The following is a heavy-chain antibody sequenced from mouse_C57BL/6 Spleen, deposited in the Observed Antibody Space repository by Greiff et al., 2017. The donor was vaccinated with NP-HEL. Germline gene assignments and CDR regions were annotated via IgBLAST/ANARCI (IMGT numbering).Heavy chain of an antibody. V-gene: IGHV1-82*01. CDR2: FYPGDGDT. CDR3: ARPLLLRHRDYAMDY. D-gene: IGHD1-1*01. Sequence: QVQLQQSGPELVKPGASVKISCKASGYAFSSSWMNWVKQRPGKGLEWIGRFYPGDGDTNYNGKFRGKATLTADKSSSTAYMQLSSLTSEDSAVYVCARPLLLRHRDYAMDYWGQGTSVTVSS. J-gene: IGHJ4*01. CDR1: GYAFSSSW.